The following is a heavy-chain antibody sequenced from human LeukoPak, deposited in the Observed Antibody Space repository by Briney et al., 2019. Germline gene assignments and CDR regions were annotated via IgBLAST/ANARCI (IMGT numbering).Heavy chain of an antibody. CDR3: ARDLLIGSYDY. D-gene: IGHD1-26*01. CDR2: INRDGSDK. J-gene: IGHJ4*02. CDR1: GFTFSNFW. Sequence: PGGSLRLSCAVSGFTFSNFWMTWARQAPGKGLEWVANINRDGSDKYYVDSMKGRFTISRDNAKNSLYLQMNSLRAEDTAVYYCARDLLIGSYDYWGQGTLVTVSS. V-gene: IGHV3-7*01.